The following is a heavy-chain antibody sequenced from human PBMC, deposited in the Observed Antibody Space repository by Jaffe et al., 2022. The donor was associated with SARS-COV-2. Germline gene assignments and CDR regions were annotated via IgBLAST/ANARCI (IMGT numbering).Heavy chain of an antibody. CDR2: IKSKTDGGTT. Sequence: EVQLVESGGGLVKPGGSLRLSCAASGFTFSNAWMSWVRQAPGKGLEWVGRIKSKTDGGTTDYAAPVKGRFTISRDDSKNTLYLQMNSLKTEDTAVYYCTTDLTNFLRSFDPWGQGTLVTVSS. J-gene: IGHJ5*02. CDR3: TTDLTNFLRSFDP. D-gene: IGHD1-1*01. V-gene: IGHV3-15*01. CDR1: GFTFSNAW.